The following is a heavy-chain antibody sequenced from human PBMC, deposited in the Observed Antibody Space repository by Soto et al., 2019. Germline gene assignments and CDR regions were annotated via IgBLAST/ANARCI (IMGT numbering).Heavy chain of an antibody. J-gene: IGHJ4*02. CDR1: GYTFTGYY. CDR2: INPNSGGT. CDR3: ATQRSEWELSFDC. D-gene: IGHD1-26*01. V-gene: IGHV1-2*04. Sequence: GASVKVSCKASGYTFTGYYMHWVRQAPGQGLEWMGWINPNSGGTNYAQKFQGWVTMTRDTSISTAYMELSRLRSDDTAVYYCATQRSEWELSFDCWGQGTLVTVS.